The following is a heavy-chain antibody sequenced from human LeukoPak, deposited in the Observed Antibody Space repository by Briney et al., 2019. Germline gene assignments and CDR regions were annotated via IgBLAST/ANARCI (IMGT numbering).Heavy chain of an antibody. CDR2: INHSGST. D-gene: IGHD1-26*01. CDR1: GGSFSGYY. CDR3: ARVVGSYLFDD. J-gene: IGHJ4*02. V-gene: IGHV4-34*01. Sequence: PSETLSLTCAVYGGSFSGYYWSWIRQPPGKGLEWIGEINHSGSTNYNPSLKSRVTISVDTSKNQFSLKLSSVTAADTAVYYCARVVGSYLFDDWGREPWSPSPQ.